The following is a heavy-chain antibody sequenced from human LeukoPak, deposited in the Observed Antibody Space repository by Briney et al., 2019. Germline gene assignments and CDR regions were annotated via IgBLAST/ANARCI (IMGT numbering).Heavy chain of an antibody. D-gene: IGHD6-25*01. CDR3: ASLWQSSGFFDY. V-gene: IGHV4-39*01. CDR1: GGSISSSSYY. CDR2: IYYSGST. Sequence: SETLSLTCTVSGGSISSSSYYWVWIRQPPGKGLEWIGTIYYSGSTYYNPSLTSRVTISVDTSKNQFSLKLSSVTAADTGVYYCASLWQSSGFFDYWGQGTLVTVSS. J-gene: IGHJ4*02.